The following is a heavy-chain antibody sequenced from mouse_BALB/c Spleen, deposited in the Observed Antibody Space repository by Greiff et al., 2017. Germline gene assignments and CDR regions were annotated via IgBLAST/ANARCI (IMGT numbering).Heavy chain of an antibody. J-gene: IGHJ1*01. CDR3: ASNEFITTATYFDV. D-gene: IGHD1-2*01. V-gene: IGHV3-1*02. CDR1: GYSITSGYS. Sequence: DVHLVESGPDLVKPSQSLSLTCTVTGYSITSGYSWHWIRQFPGNKLEWMGYIHYSGSTNYNPSLKSRISITRDTSKNQFFLQLNSVTTEDTATYYCASNEFITTATYFDVWGAGTTVTVSS. CDR2: IHYSGST.